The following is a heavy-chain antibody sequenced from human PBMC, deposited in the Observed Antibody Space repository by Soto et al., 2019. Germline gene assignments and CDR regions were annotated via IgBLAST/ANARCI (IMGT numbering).Heavy chain of an antibody. CDR1: GGTFSSYA. D-gene: IGHD2-2*01. CDR2: IIPIFGTA. V-gene: IGHV1-69*12. J-gene: IGHJ6*04. CDR3: ARHVPAGGYYYGMDA. Sequence: QVQLVQSGAEVKKPGSSVKVSCKASGGTFSSYAISWVRQAPGQGLEWMGGIIPIFGTANYAQKFQGRVTVTADEATSTAYMELSSVRSEGTAVYYCARHVPAGGYYYGMDAWGKGTTVTVSS.